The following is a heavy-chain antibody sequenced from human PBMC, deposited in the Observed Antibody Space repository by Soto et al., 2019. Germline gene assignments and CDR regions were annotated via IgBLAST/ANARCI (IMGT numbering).Heavy chain of an antibody. CDR2: IDPDDGST. J-gene: IGHJ6*02. V-gene: IGHV1-46*01. Sequence: QVQLVQSGAEVKKPGASVKVSCKASGYTFTSYFMHWVRQAPGQGLEWMGIIDPDDGSTTYAQRFQGRVTMTRDTSTNTVYMDLSSLRSEDTALYYCARGFRGPTYYYGMDVWGRGTTVIVSS. CDR3: ARGFRGPTYYYGMDV. CDR1: GYTFTSYF. D-gene: IGHD3-10*01.